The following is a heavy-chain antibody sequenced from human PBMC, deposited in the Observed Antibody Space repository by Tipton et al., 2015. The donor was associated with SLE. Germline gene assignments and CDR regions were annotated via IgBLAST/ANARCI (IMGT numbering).Heavy chain of an antibody. CDR2: ISYSGST. CDR1: GGSISSYY. J-gene: IGHJ3*02. Sequence: LRLSCTVSGGSISSYYWSWIRQPPGKGLEWIGDISYSGSTNYSPSLKSRVTISVDTSKNQFSLKLTSVTAADTVVYFCAREWADDAFDIWGRGTRVTVSS. CDR3: AREWADDAFDI. V-gene: IGHV4-59*12.